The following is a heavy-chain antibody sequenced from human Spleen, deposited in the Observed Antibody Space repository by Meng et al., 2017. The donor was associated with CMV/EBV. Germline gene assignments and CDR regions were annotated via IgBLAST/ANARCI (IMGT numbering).Heavy chain of an antibody. CDR3: ARDTLLWFGEFYP. D-gene: IGHD3-10*01. Sequence: QGELEESGPGLLKPSQTLSLTCTVSGGSISSGSYYWSWIRQPAGKGLEWIGRIYTSGSTNYNPSLKSRVTISVDTSKNQFSLKLSSVTAADTAVYYCARDTLLWFGEFYPWGQGTLVTVSS. CDR2: IYTSGST. CDR1: GGSISSGSYY. J-gene: IGHJ5*02. V-gene: IGHV4-61*02.